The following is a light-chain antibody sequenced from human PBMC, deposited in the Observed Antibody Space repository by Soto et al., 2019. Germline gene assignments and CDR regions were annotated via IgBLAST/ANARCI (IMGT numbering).Light chain of an antibody. CDR3: QHYGGSMYS. CDR2: GAS. V-gene: IGKV3-20*01. CDR1: QSVTSSY. J-gene: IGKJ2*03. Sequence: EIVLTQSPGTLSLSLGERATLSCRDSQSVTSSYLAGYKQKPGQAPRLLIYGASTRATGIPYRFSGSGSGTDFTLAVTRLEPEDFAVYYCQHYGGSMYSFGQVTKLEIK.